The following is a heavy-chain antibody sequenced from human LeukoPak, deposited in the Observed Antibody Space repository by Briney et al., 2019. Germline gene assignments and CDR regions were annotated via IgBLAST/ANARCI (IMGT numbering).Heavy chain of an antibody. CDR1: GGSIGIYY. D-gene: IGHD4-23*01. CDR2: IYYSGST. Sequence: PSETLSLTCTVSGGSIGIYYWSWIRQPPGKGLEWIGYIYYSGSTNYNPSLKSRVTISVDTSKNQFSLNLNSVTAADTAVYSCARHDRWPYLIDYWGQGILVTVPS. V-gene: IGHV4-59*08. J-gene: IGHJ4*02. CDR3: ARHDRWPYLIDY.